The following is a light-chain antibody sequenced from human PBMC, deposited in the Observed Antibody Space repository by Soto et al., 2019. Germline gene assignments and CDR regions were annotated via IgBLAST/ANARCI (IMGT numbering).Light chain of an antibody. Sequence: EIVMTQSPSSLSASTGDRATLSCRASQSISSILAWYQQKPGEAPRLLIYGASTRDTGLPARFSGSGSGTDFTLTISSLQSEDFAVYYCQQCNNWPRTFGQGTKVEIK. CDR1: QSISSI. CDR2: GAS. J-gene: IGKJ1*01. CDR3: QQCNNWPRT. V-gene: IGKV3-15*01.